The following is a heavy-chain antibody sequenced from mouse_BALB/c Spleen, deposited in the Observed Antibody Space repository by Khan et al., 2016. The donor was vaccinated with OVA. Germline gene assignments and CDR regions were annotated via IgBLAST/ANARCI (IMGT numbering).Heavy chain of an antibody. CDR2: INPRSGYS. D-gene: IGHD2-14*01. J-gene: IGHJ4*01. CDR3: ARRTTGYALDY. Sequence: QVQLQQPGAELARPGASVKMSCKASGYTFTSHTIHWVKQSPGQDLEWIGYINPRSGYSNYNQKFNDKATLTADKSSSTAYMQLSSLTSEDSAVYYCARRTTGYALDYWGQGTSVTVSS. CDR1: GYTFTSHT. V-gene: IGHV1-4*01.